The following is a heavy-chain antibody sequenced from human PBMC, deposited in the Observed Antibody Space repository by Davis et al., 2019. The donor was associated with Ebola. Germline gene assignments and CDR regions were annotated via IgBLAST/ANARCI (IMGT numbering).Heavy chain of an antibody. CDR3: ARGPTIFGGSNYYGMDV. CDR1: GGSFSGYY. D-gene: IGHD3-3*01. J-gene: IGHJ6*02. V-gene: IGHV4-34*01. CDR2: INHSGST. Sequence: PSETLSLTCAVYGGSFSGYYWRWIRQPPGKGLEWIGEINHSGSTNYNPSLKSRVTISVDTSKNQFSLKLSSVTAADTAVYYCARGPTIFGGSNYYGMDVWGQGTTVTGSS.